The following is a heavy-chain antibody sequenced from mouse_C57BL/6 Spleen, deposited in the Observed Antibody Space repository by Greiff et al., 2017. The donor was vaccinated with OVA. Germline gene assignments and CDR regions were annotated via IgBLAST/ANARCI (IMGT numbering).Heavy chain of an antibody. D-gene: IGHD2-1*01. CDR2: IYPRSGNT. CDR3: YGNYLDY. J-gene: IGHJ2*01. V-gene: IGHV1-81*01. Sequence: VQLQQSGAELARPGASVKLSCKASGYTFTSYGISWVKQRTGQGLEWIGEIYPRSGNTYYNEKFKGKATLTADKSSSTAYMELRSLTSEDSAVYFCYGNYLDYWGQGTTLIVSS. CDR1: GYTFTSYG.